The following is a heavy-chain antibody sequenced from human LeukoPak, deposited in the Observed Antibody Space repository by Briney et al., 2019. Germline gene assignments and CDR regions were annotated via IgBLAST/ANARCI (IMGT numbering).Heavy chain of an antibody. CDR1: GFTFSNYW. CDR2: IKSDGCST. V-gene: IGHV3-74*01. CDR3: AREFSGSYIY. J-gene: IGHJ4*02. D-gene: IGHD1-26*01. Sequence: GGSLRLSCAASGFTFSNYWMHWVRQAPGRGLVWVSRIKSDGCSTTYADSVKGRFTISRDNAKNTLYLQMNSLRAEDTAMYYCAREFSGSYIYWGQGTLVTVSS.